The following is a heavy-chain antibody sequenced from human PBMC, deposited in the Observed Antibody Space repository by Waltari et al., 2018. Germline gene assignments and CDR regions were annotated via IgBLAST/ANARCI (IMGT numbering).Heavy chain of an antibody. CDR1: GGSLNNYY. CDR2: ISHLGST. V-gene: IGHV4-34*01. D-gene: IGHD2-21*01. CDR3: ARPYCGDDDCFSRGYLHH. Sequence: QVQLHQWGAGLLKPSETLSLTCGVSGGSLNNYYWTWIRQPPGRGLGWIGEISHLGSTNPNPSLKSRVSMSIDTSKNQFSLNLTSVTAADTAVYYCARPYCGDDDCFSRGYLHHWAQGTLVTVSS. J-gene: IGHJ1*01.